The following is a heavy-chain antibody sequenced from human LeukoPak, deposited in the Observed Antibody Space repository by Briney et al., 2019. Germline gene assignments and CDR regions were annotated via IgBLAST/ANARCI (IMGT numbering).Heavy chain of an antibody. J-gene: IGHJ4*02. D-gene: IGHD4-17*01. CDR2: IIPILGIA. V-gene: IGHV1-69*02. CDR3: ARAPKAYGRVYYFDY. Sequence: SVKVSCKASGGTLSSYTISWVRQAPGQGLEWMGRIIPILGIANYAQKFQGRVTITADKSTSTAYMELSSLRSEDTAVYYCARAPKAYGRVYYFDYWGQGTLVTVSS. CDR1: GGTLSSYT.